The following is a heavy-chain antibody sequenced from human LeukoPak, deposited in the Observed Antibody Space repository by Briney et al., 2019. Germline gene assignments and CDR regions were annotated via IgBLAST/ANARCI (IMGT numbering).Heavy chain of an antibody. CDR2: ISGSGGST. CDR1: GFSFRDYA. CDR3: AKVVDSDWLFDSSSYFDY. D-gene: IGHD3-9*01. Sequence: GGSLRLSCAASGFSFRDYAMSWVRQAPGKGLEWVSAISGSGGSTYYADSVKGRFTISRDNSKNTLYLQMNSLRAEDTAVYYCAKVVDSDWLFDSSSYFDYWGQGTLVTVSS. V-gene: IGHV3-23*01. J-gene: IGHJ4*02.